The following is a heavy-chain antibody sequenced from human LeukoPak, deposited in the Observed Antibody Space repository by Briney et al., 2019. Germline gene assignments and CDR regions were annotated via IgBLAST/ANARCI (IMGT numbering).Heavy chain of an antibody. Sequence: PSETLSLTCAVYGGSFSGHYWTWIRRAPGKGLEGIGESSHSGSTNYNPSLKSRVTISLDTSKNQFSLNLTSITAADTAVYHCARGRTGSAALDFWGPGPLVTVSS. CDR2: SSHSGST. V-gene: IGHV4-34*01. J-gene: IGHJ4*02. CDR3: ARGRTGSAALDF. D-gene: IGHD2-2*01. CDR1: GGSFSGHY.